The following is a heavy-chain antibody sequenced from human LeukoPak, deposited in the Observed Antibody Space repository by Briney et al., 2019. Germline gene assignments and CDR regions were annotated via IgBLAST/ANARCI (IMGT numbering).Heavy chain of an antibody. Sequence: PSGTLSLTCTVSGGSISSYYWSWIRQPPGKGLEWIGYIYYSGSTNYNPSLKSRVTISVDTSKNQFSLKLSSVTAADTAVYYCARAFTPYYYDSSGYYSPGGYYFDYWGQGTLVTVSS. CDR1: GGSISSYY. D-gene: IGHD3-22*01. CDR2: IYYSGST. CDR3: ARAFTPYYYDSSGYYSPGGYYFDY. J-gene: IGHJ4*02. V-gene: IGHV4-59*01.